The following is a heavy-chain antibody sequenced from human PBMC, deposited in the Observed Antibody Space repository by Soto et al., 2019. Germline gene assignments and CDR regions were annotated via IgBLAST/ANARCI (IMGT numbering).Heavy chain of an antibody. Sequence: SETLSLTCTVSGGSISSSSYYWGWIRQPPGKGLEWIGSIYYSGSTYYNPSLKSRVTISVDTSKNQFSLKLSSVTAADTAVYYCARGVEYYYYGMDVWGQGTTVTV. J-gene: IGHJ6*02. CDR3: ARGVEYYYYGMDV. D-gene: IGHD2-15*01. V-gene: IGHV4-39*01. CDR1: GGSISSSSYY. CDR2: IYYSGST.